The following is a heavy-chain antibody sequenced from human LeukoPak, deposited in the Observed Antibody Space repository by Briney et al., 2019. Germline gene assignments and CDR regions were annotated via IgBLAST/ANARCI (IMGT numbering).Heavy chain of an antibody. D-gene: IGHD2-15*01. CDR1: GFTFGDSA. V-gene: IGHV3-49*04. Sequence: GGSLRLSCTASGFTFGDSAMSWVRQAPGKGLEWVGFIRSKAYGGTTEYAASVKGRFIISRDDYKSTAYLQMNSLKTDDTAVYYCSREAIVAAHWFDPWGQGTQVTVSS. CDR3: SREAIVAAHWFDP. CDR2: IRSKAYGGTT. J-gene: IGHJ5*02.